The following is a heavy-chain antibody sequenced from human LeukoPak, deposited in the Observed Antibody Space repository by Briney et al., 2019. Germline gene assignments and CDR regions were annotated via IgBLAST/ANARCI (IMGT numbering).Heavy chain of an antibody. CDR1: GFSFNNYG. V-gene: IGHV3-30*02. CDR3: AKVSLSKSYDTSSYVIDY. CDR2: IRFDGSDK. J-gene: IGHJ4*02. Sequence: GGSLRLSCAASGFSFNNYGMHWVRQAPGKGLEWVASIRFDGSDKYYADFVKGRFTISRDNSKNTLYLQMSTLRADDTAVYYCAKVSLSKSYDTSSYVIDYWGQGTLVTVSS. D-gene: IGHD3-22*01.